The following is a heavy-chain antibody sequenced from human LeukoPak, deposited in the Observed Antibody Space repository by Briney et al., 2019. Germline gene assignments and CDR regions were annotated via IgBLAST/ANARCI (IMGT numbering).Heavy chain of an antibody. CDR2: INPSGGST. D-gene: IGHD3-9*01. CDR1: GYTFTSYY. V-gene: IGHV1-46*01. CDR3: AKHSYLTGYYMAFDI. Sequence: ASVKVSCKASGYTFTSYYMHWVRQAPGQGLEWMGIINPSGGSTSYAQKFQGRVTMTRDTSTSTVYMELSSVTAADTAVYYCAKHSYLTGYYMAFDIWGQGTMVTVSS. J-gene: IGHJ3*02.